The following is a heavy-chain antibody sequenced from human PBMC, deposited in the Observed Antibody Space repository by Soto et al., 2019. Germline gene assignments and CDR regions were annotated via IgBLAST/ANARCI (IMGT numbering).Heavy chain of an antibody. Sequence: QVHLLQSGAEVKKPGSSVKVSCTASGASFTRYSLSWVRQAPGQGLEWVGGIVPIFGITNYAQRFQGRVKITADESTKTASMEQSSLSSDDTAVYYCARPDEGGYSSDHHYYYALDVWGQGTSVTVTS. D-gene: IGHD3-22*01. V-gene: IGHV1-69*01. J-gene: IGHJ6*02. CDR1: GASFTRYS. CDR2: IVPIFGIT. CDR3: ARPDEGGYSSDHHYYYALDV.